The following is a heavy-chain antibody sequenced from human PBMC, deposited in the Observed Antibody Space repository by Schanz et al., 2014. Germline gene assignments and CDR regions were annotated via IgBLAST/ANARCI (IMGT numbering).Heavy chain of an antibody. J-gene: IGHJ4*02. V-gene: IGHV3-23*04. Sequence: EVQLVESGGGLVKPGGSLRLSCATSGFTLNNAWMNWVRQAPGKGLQWVSAMNESHSTIYYADSVRGRFTISRDNAENTLFLQMNSLRAEDTAVYFCAKIERNEDWGQGTLVTVSS. CDR2: MNESHSTI. CDR3: AKIERNED. CDR1: GFTLNNAW. D-gene: IGHD1-1*01.